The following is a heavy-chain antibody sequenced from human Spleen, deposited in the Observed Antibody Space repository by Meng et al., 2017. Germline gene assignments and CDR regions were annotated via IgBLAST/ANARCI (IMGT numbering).Heavy chain of an antibody. Sequence: VQLVESGGGLVKPGGSLRLSCAGSGFTFSNAWMTWVRQAPGKGLEWIGRMKSNVDGGTVDYAAALKGRFFISRDDSKNMFYLQMNSLKSEDTAVYYCTGHIDYWGHGTLVTVPS. CDR3: TGHIDY. CDR1: GFTFSNAW. CDR2: MKSNVDGGTV. J-gene: IGHJ4*01. V-gene: IGHV3-15*01.